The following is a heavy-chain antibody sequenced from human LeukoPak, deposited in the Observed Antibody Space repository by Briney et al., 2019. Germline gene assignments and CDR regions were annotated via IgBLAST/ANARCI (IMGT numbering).Heavy chain of an antibody. CDR1: GFFFSDYG. J-gene: IGHJ4*02. CDR2: ISSGSSDI. V-gene: IGHV3-48*01. CDR3: ASGYDFSSGSKRGFDN. Sequence: GGSLRLSCAASGFFFSDYGMNWVRPAQGKGLEWISYISSGSSDIFCADSVKGRFTISRDNAKNSLFLQMSRLRGEDTAVYYCASGYDFSSGSKRGFDNWGQGTLVTVSS. D-gene: IGHD3-3*01.